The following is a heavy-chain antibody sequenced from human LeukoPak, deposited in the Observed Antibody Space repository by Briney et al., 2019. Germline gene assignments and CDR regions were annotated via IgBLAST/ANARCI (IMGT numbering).Heavy chain of an antibody. V-gene: IGHV3-30*02. Sequence: GGSLRLSCAASGFTFSSYGMHWVRQAPGKGLEWVAFIRYDGSNKYYADSVKGRCTISRDNSKNTLYLQMNSLRAEDTAVYYCAKGLIIAEGSCFDYWGQGTLVTVSS. J-gene: IGHJ4*02. CDR1: GFTFSSYG. CDR3: AKGLIIAEGSCFDY. CDR2: IRYDGSNK. D-gene: IGHD6-13*01.